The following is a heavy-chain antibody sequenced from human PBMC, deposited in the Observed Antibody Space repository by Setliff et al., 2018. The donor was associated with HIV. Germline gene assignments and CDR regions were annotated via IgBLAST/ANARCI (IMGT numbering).Heavy chain of an antibody. D-gene: IGHD6-19*01. CDR1: GYSISSGFY. Sequence: PSETLSLTCSVSGYSISSGFYWGWIRQLPGGGLEWIGSFHQNGIPYYSPSLKSRVSISVDTSKNQFSLKLSSVTAADTAVYYCARGYPGIAVAGLSYYYYYYMDVWGKGTTVTVSS. J-gene: IGHJ6*03. CDR3: ARGYPGIAVAGLSYYYYYYMDV. CDR2: FHQNGIP. V-gene: IGHV4-38-2*02.